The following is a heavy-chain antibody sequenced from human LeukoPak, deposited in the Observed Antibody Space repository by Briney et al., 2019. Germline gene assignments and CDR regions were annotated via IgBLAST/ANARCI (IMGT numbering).Heavy chain of an antibody. D-gene: IGHD6-19*01. Sequence: GESLKISCKGSGYSFTSYWISWVRQMPGKGLEWMGRIDPSDSCTNYSPSFQGHVTIPADKSISTAYLQWSSLKASDTAMYYCARLSSGWYEDLDYWGQGTLVTVSS. CDR1: GYSFTSYW. CDR2: IDPSDSCT. J-gene: IGHJ4*02. V-gene: IGHV5-10-1*01. CDR3: ARLSSGWYEDLDY.